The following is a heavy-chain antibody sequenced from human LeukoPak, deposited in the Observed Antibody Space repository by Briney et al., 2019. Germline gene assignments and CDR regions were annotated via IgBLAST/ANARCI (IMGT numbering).Heavy chain of an antibody. CDR3: ASLWFGELTLYYGMDV. J-gene: IGHJ6*04. CDR2: ISYDGSNT. CDR1: GFTFGSQA. D-gene: IGHD3-10*01. Sequence: GKSLRLSCAASGFTFGSQAMQWVRQAPGQGPAWVAVISYDGSNTYYADSVKGRFTISRDNAKNSLYLQMNSLRAEDTAVCYCASLWFGELTLYYGMDVWGKGTTVTVSS. V-gene: IGHV3-30*04.